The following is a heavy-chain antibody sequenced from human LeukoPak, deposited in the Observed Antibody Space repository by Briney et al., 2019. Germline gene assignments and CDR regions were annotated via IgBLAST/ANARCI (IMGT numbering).Heavy chain of an antibody. CDR2: VYSGDRT. V-gene: IGHV3-66*01. D-gene: IGHD1-26*01. CDR3: ARGYLIDY. CDR1: GFTVNSNY. Sequence: GGSLRLSCAASGFTVNSNYMSWVSQPPGKGVEWVSVVYSGDRTYYADSVKGRFTISRDDSTNTLYLLMNSLRAEDTAVYYCARGYLIDYWGQGTLVTVSS. J-gene: IGHJ4*02.